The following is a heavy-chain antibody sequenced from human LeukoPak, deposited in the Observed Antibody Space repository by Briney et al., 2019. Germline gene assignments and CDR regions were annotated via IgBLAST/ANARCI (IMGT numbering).Heavy chain of an antibody. Sequence: ASVKVSCKASGYTFTGYYMHWVRQAPGQGLEWMGWINPNSGGTNYAQKFQGRVTMTRDTSISTAYMELSGLRSDDTAVYYCARVGSRIVGATKILDYWGQGTLVTVSS. D-gene: IGHD1-26*01. V-gene: IGHV1-2*02. CDR1: GYTFTGYY. J-gene: IGHJ4*02. CDR3: ARVGSRIVGATKILDY. CDR2: INPNSGGT.